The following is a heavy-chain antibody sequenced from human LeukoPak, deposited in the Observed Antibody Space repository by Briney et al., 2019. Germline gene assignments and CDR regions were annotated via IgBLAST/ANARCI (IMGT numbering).Heavy chain of an antibody. CDR2: INHGGRS. J-gene: IGHJ4*02. CDR1: GGSFSAYY. D-gene: IGHD3-22*01. V-gene: IGHV4-34*01. CDR3: ARGPLLDCDGGGYYYFDY. Sequence: SETLSLTCAVYGGSFSAYYWSWIRQSPGKGLEWVGEINHGGRSNYNPSLKSRVTISVDTARNQFSLTLSSVTAADTAVYYCARGPLLDCDGGGYYYFDYWGQGTLVTVSS.